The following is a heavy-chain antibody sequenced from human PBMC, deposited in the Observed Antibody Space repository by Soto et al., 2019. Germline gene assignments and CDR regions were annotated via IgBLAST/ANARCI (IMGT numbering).Heavy chain of an antibody. CDR3: AKGRRTAGTKSYYYYYYGMDV. V-gene: IGHV3-23*01. D-gene: IGHD6-13*01. CDR2: ISGSGGST. J-gene: IGHJ6*02. CDR1: GFTFSSYA. Sequence: GSLRLSCAASGFTFSSYAMSWVRQAPGKGLEWVSAISGSGGSTYYADSVKGRFTISRDNSKNTLHLQMNSLRAEDTAVYYCAKGRRTAGTKSYYYYYYGMDVWGQGTTVTVSS.